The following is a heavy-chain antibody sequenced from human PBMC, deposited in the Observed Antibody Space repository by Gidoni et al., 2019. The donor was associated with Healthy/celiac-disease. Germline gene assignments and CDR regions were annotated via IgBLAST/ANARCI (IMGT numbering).Heavy chain of an antibody. Sequence: QVQLQESGPGLVKPSQTLSLTCTVSCGSISSGGYYWSWIRQHPGKGLEWIGYIYYSGSTYYNPSLKSRVTISVDTSKNQFSLKLSSVTAADTAVYYCARGLRHCTNGVCYPSSGWYFDLWGRGTLVTVSS. J-gene: IGHJ2*01. D-gene: IGHD2-8*01. CDR2: IYYSGST. V-gene: IGHV4-31*03. CDR1: CGSISSGGYY. CDR3: ARGLRHCTNGVCYPSSGWYFDL.